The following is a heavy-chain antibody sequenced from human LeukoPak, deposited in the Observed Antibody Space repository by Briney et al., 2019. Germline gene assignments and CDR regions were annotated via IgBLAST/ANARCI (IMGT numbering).Heavy chain of an antibody. CDR3: ATGTEESTGLRPYFFYMDV. V-gene: IGHV3-15*01. Sequence: GWSLRLSCAASGVTVTNAWMSWVRQAPGKGLQWVGRHKRKTAGGTTDYAAPVQGRFTISTDDSKNTLYLQMNSLSTEDTGIYYCATGTEESTGLRPYFFYMDVWGTGTTVTVSS. J-gene: IGHJ6*03. D-gene: IGHD2/OR15-2a*01. CDR1: GVTVTNAW. CDR2: HKRKTAGGTT.